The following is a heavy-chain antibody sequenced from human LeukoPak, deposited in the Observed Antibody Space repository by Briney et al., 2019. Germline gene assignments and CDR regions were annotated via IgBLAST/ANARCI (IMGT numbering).Heavy chain of an antibody. Sequence: PGGSLRLSCAASGFTVSSNYMSWVRQAPGKGLEWVSVIYSGGSTYYADSVKGRFTISRDNSKNTVYVQMNRLRAEDTAVYYCAKDMIVVLPSAREYFDYWGQGTLVTVSS. V-gene: IGHV3-53*01. D-gene: IGHD2-2*01. J-gene: IGHJ4*02. CDR3: AKDMIVVLPSAREYFDY. CDR2: IYSGGST. CDR1: GFTVSSNY.